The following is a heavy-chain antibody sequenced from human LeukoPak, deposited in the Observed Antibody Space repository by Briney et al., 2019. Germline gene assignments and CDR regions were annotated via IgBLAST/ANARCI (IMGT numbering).Heavy chain of an antibody. CDR1: GFTFSTYW. CDR3: ARDPSIHYDILYYFDY. Sequence: PGGSLRLSCAASGFTFSTYWMSWVRQAPGKGLEWVANIKQDGSNKYYADSVKGRFTISRDNSKNTLYLQMNSLRAEDTAVYYCARDPSIHYDILYYFDYWGQGTLVTVSS. V-gene: IGHV3-7*01. J-gene: IGHJ4*02. CDR2: IKQDGSNK. D-gene: IGHD3-9*01.